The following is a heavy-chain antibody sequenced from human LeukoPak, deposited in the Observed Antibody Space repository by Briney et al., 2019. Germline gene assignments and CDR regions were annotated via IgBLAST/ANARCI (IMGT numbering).Heavy chain of an antibody. CDR3: AKDSSSSRYYYYYMDV. J-gene: IGHJ6*03. V-gene: IGHV3-43D*03. CDR1: GFTFDDYA. Sequence: GGSLRLSCAASGFTFDDYAMHWVRQAPGKGLEWVSLISWDGGSTYYADSVKGRFTISRDNSKNSLYLQMNSLRAEDTALYYCAKDSSSSRYYYYYMDVWGKGTTVTVSS. D-gene: IGHD6-6*01. CDR2: ISWDGGST.